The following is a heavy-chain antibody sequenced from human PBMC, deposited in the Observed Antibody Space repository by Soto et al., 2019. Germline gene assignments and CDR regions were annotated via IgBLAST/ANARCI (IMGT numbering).Heavy chain of an antibody. J-gene: IGHJ4*02. D-gene: IGHD4-17*01. V-gene: IGHV1-18*01. CDR3: ARFVYGDARFTY. CDR2: TSAYNGNT. CDR1: GYTFTSYG. Sequence: QVQLVQSGAEVKKPGASVKVSCKASGYTFTSYGISWVRQAPGQGLEWMEWTSAYNGNTNYAQKLKGRVTRTTVSSTSTAYIELRSLRSDDTAVYYCARFVYGDARFTYWGQGTLVTVSS.